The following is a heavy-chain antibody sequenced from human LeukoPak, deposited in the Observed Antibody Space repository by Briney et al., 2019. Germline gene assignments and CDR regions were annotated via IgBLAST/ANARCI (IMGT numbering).Heavy chain of an antibody. J-gene: IGHJ4*02. CDR2: IYYSGST. V-gene: IGHV4-59*01. CDR1: GGSFSGYY. Sequence: SGTLSLTCVVYGGSFSGYYWSWIRQPPGKGLEWIGYIYYSGSTNYNPSLKSRVTISVDTSKNQFSLKLSSVTAADTAVYYCARATDSGWHGFDYWGQGTLVTVSS. CDR3: ARATDSGWHGFDY. D-gene: IGHD6-19*01.